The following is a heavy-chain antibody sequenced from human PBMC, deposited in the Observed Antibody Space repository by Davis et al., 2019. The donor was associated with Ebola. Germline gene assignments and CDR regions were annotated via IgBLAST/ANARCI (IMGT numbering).Heavy chain of an antibody. J-gene: IGHJ4*02. CDR1: GGSISSYY. CDR2: IYYSGST. CDR3: ARIDSSGYYPDY. Sequence: PSETLSLTCTVSGGSISSYYWSWIRQPPGKGLEWIGYIYYSGSTNYNPSLKSRVTISVDTSKNQFSLKLSSVAAADTAVYYCARIDSSGYYPDYWGQGTLVTVSS. V-gene: IGHV4-59*01. D-gene: IGHD3-22*01.